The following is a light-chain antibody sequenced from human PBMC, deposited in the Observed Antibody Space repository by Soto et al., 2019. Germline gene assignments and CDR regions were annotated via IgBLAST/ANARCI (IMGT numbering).Light chain of an antibody. CDR2: DIS. Sequence: EILMTQFSATLSVSPGERATLSWRASQSVSDKLAWYQQKPGQAPRLLIYDISNRATGIPDRFSGSGSGTDVTLTVSSLAPEDSAVHYCQQCSNSPLTFGGGTKVDIK. CDR1: QSVSDK. V-gene: IGKV3D-11*03. J-gene: IGKJ4*01. CDR3: QQCSNSPLT.